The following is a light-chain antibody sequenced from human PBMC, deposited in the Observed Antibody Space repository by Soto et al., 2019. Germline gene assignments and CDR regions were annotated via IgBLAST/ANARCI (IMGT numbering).Light chain of an antibody. CDR1: QSVNIY. J-gene: IGKJ4*01. CDR3: QQRANWPLT. V-gene: IGKV3-11*01. CDR2: DAS. Sequence: EIVLTQSPATVSLSPGERVTLSCMASQSVNIYLAWYQQKPGQAPRLLIYDASNRATGVPARFSGSGSGTDFTLNISSLESEDFAVYYCQQRANWPLTFGGGPKVEIK.